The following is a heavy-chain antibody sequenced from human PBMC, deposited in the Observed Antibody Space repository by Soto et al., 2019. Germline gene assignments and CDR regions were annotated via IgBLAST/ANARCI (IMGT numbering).Heavy chain of an antibody. CDR2: IIPILGRA. CDR1: GGSVSSYT. CDR3: AGDSGYSNYAFDF. D-gene: IGHD4-4*01. J-gene: IGHJ4*02. Sequence: QVQLVQSGAEVKKPGSSVKVSCKASGGSVSSYTLSWVRQAPGQGLEWMGTIIPILGRANYAQKFQGRVTITADKSTSTAYMELISLRSEDTAVYFCAGDSGYSNYAFDFWGQGTLVTVSS. V-gene: IGHV1-69*08.